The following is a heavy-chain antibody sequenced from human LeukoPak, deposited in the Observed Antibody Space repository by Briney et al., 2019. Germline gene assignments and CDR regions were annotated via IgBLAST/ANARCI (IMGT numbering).Heavy chain of an antibody. Sequence: GGSLRLSCAASGFTFSSYWMSWVRQAPGKGLEWVANIKQDGSEKYYVDSVKGRFTISRDNAKNSLYLQMNSLRAEDTAVYYCARESYLDDYVWGSYRYEVDYWGQGTLVTVSS. V-gene: IGHV3-7*01. J-gene: IGHJ4*02. CDR1: GFTFSSYW. D-gene: IGHD3-16*02. CDR2: IKQDGSEK. CDR3: ARESYLDDYVWGSYRYEVDY.